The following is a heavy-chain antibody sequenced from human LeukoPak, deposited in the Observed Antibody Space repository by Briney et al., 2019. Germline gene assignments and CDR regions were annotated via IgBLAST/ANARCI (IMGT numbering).Heavy chain of an antibody. J-gene: IGHJ4*02. CDR1: GFTFGGYS. V-gene: IGHV3-30-3*01. CDR3: AKDVSDFGEYYFDY. CDR2: IKHDGTNK. D-gene: IGHD3-16*01. Sequence: PGGSLRLSCAASGFTFGGYSINWVRQAPGKGLEWVAVIKHDGTNKYHADSVKGRFTISRDNSKNTLYLQMNSLRAEDTAVYYCAKDVSDFGEYYFDYWGQGTLVTVSS.